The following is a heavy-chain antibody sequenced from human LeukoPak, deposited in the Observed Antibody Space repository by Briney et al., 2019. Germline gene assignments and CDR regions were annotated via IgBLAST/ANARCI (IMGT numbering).Heavy chain of an antibody. CDR1: GGSISSYY. D-gene: IGHD5-18*01. Sequence: KPSETLSLTCTVSGGSISSYYWSWIRQPPGKGLEWIGYIYYSGSTNYNPSLKSRVTISVDTSKNQFSLKLSSVTAADTAVYYCARDSYGYYFDYWGQGTLVTVSS. V-gene: IGHV4-59*12. CDR2: IYYSGST. CDR3: ARDSYGYYFDY. J-gene: IGHJ4*02.